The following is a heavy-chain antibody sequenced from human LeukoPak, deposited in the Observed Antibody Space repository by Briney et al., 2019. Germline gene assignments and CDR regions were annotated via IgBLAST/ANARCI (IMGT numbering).Heavy chain of an antibody. D-gene: IGHD3-9*01. CDR2: ISSSSSYT. Sequence: GGSLRLSCAASGFTFSDYYMSWIRQAPGKGLEWVSCISSSSSYTNYADSVKGRFTISRDNAKNSPYLQMNSLRAEDTAVYYCARDAIWQSTRYFDWLVDYWGQGTLVTVSS. CDR1: GFTFSDYY. J-gene: IGHJ4*02. V-gene: IGHV3-11*06. CDR3: ARDAIWQSTRYFDWLVDY.